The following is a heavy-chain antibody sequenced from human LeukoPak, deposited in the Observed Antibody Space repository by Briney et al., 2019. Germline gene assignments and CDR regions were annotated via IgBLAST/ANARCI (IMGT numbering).Heavy chain of an antibody. V-gene: IGHV1-3*01. CDR3: ARALGVVVPAAIFVFDI. J-gene: IGHJ3*02. CDR2: INAGNGNT. CDR1: GYTFTSYA. D-gene: IGHD2-2*01. Sequence: ASVKVSCKASGYTFTSYAMHWVRQAPGQRLEWMGWINAGNGNTKYSQKFQGRVTITRDTSASTAYMELSSLRSEDTAVYYCARALGVVVPAAIFVFDIWGQGTMVTVSS.